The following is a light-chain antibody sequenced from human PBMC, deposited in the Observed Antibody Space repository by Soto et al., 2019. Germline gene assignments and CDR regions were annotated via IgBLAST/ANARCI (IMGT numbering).Light chain of an antibody. CDR3: QQYNNWPYT. CDR2: RTS. CDR1: QSVSSN. J-gene: IGKJ2*01. V-gene: IGKV3-15*01. Sequence: EIVMTQSPATLSLSPGERATLSCRASQSVSSNLAWYRQKPGQAPTLLIYRTSTRATGIPDRFSGSGSGTECTLTISSLQSEDLAFYYCQQYNNWPYTFGQGTKLEIK.